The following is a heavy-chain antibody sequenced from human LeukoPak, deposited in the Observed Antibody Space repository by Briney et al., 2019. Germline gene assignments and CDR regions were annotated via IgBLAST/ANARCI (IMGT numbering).Heavy chain of an antibody. CDR3: ARAGDTVVTPFDY. D-gene: IGHD4-23*01. V-gene: IGHV1-2*02. Sequence: ASVKVSCKTSGYRFTGYYMHWVRQAPGQGLEWMGWINPNSGGTNYAQKFQGRVTMTRDTSISTAYMELSRLRSDDTAVYYCARAGDTVVTPFDYWGQGTLVTVSS. CDR1: GYRFTGYY. CDR2: INPNSGGT. J-gene: IGHJ4*02.